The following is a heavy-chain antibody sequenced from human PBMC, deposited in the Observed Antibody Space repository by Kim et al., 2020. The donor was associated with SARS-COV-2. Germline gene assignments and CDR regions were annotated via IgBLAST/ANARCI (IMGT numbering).Heavy chain of an antibody. J-gene: IGHJ5*02. CDR3: ARGGHDSSGYYILTNWFDP. V-gene: IGHV1-69*13. Sequence: SVKVSCKASGGTFSSYGISWVRQAPGQGLEWMGGIIPIFGTANYAQKFQGRVTITADEFTSTVYMELSSLRSEDTAVYYCARGGHDSSGYYILTNWFDPWGQGTLVTVSS. CDR1: GGTFSSYG. CDR2: IIPIFGTA. D-gene: IGHD3-22*01.